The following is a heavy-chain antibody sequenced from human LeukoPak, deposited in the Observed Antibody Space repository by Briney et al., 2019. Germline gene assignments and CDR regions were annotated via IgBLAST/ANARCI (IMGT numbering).Heavy chain of an antibody. D-gene: IGHD6-13*01. Sequence: PGGSLRLSCAASGFNFSSYDMHWVRQGTGKGLEWVSTIGTAGDTCYPGSVKGRFTISRENAKNSLYLQMNSLRAGDTAVYYCARGPSYSREIDYWGQGTLVTVSS. V-gene: IGHV3-13*04. CDR3: ARGPSYSREIDY. CDR1: GFNFSSYD. CDR2: IGTAGDT. J-gene: IGHJ4*02.